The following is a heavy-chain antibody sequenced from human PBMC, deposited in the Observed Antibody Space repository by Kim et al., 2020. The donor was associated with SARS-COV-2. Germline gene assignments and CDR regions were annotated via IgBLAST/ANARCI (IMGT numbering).Heavy chain of an antibody. CDR3: ARDSGNWNDYYYYGMDV. D-gene: IGHD1-1*01. V-gene: IGHV3-21*01. J-gene: IGHJ6*02. Sequence: GGSLRLSCAASGFTFSSYSMNWVRQAPGKGLEWVSSISSSSSYIYYADSVKGRFTISRDNAKNSLYLQMNSLRAEDTAVYYCARDSGNWNDYYYYGMDVWGQGTTVTVSS. CDR2: ISSSSSYI. CDR1: GFTFSSYS.